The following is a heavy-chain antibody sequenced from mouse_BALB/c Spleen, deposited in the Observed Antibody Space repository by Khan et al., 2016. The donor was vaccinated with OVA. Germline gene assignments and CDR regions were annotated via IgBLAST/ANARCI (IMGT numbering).Heavy chain of an antibody. CDR3: ARSVTITTVVATDFDY. V-gene: IGHV3-2*02. Sequence: EVKLLESGPGLVKPSQSLSLTCTVTGYSITSDYAWNWIRQFPGNKLEWMGYISYSGRTSYNPSLKSRISITRATSKNQFFLQLNSVTTEDKATYYCARSVTITTVVATDFDYWGQGTTLTVSS. J-gene: IGHJ2*01. D-gene: IGHD1-1*01. CDR2: ISYSGRT. CDR1: GYSITSDYA.